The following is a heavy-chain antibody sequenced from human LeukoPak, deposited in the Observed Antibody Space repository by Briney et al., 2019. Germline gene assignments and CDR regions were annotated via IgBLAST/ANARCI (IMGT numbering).Heavy chain of an antibody. CDR2: ISAYNGNT. J-gene: IGHJ5*02. D-gene: IGHD3-3*01. Sequence: GASVKVSCKASGYTFTSYGISWVRQAPGQGLEWMGWISAYNGNTNYAQKLQGRVTMTTDTSTSTAYVELRSLRSDDTAVYYCARDSPYGKYYDFWSGYYTGNWFDPWGQGTLVTVSS. V-gene: IGHV1-18*01. CDR3: ARDSPYGKYYDFWSGYYTGNWFDP. CDR1: GYTFTSYG.